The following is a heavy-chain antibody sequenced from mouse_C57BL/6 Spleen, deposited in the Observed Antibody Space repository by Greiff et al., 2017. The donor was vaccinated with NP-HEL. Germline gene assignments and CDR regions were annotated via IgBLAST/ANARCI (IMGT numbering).Heavy chain of an antibody. Sequence: EVQGVESGGGLVKPGGSLKLSCAASGFTFSSYAMSWVRQTPEKRLEWVATISDGGSYTYYPDNVKGRFTISRDNAKNNLYLQMSHLKSEDTAMYYCARDLDGDWYFDVWGTGTTFTVSS. CDR2: ISDGGSYT. V-gene: IGHV5-4*01. CDR1: GFTFSSYA. CDR3: ARDLDGDWYFDV. J-gene: IGHJ1*03.